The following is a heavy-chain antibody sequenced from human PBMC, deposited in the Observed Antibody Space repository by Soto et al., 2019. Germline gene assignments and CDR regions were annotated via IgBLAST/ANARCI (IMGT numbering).Heavy chain of an antibody. CDR3: AKDGGFSGYYYEYYFDY. CDR1: GFTFSNYG. V-gene: IGHV3-33*06. Sequence: PGGSLRLSCAASGFTFSNYGMHWVRQAPGKGLEWVAVIWSDGSQKYYADFVKGRFTISRDNSKNTLYLQMNSLRAEDTAVYYCAKDGGFSGYYYEYYFDYWGQGTLVTVSS. D-gene: IGHD3-22*01. CDR2: IWSDGSQK. J-gene: IGHJ4*02.